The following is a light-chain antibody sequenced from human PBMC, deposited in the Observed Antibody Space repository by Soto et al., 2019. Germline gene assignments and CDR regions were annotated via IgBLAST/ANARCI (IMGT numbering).Light chain of an antibody. CDR1: SSDIGGYNF. CDR2: EVS. CDR3: SSYRSGTTL. J-gene: IGLJ1*01. V-gene: IGLV2-14*01. Sequence: QSALTQPASVSGSPGQSITISCTGTSSDIGGYNFVSWYHQHPGKAPKLMIYEVSSRPSGVSDRFSGSKSGNTASLTISGLQAEDEADYYCSSYRSGTTLVGTGTKVTV.